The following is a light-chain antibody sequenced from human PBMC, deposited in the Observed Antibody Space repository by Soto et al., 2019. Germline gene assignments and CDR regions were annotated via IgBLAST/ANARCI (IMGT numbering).Light chain of an antibody. V-gene: IGKV1-5*03. CDR3: QQYINRWT. CDR1: QSNSTW. J-gene: IGKJ1*01. Sequence: DIQMTQSPSTLSASVGDRVTITCRASQSNSTWLAWYQQKPGKAPKLLIYKASSLESGVPSRFSGSGSGTEFTLTISSLQPDDSATYYCQQYINRWTFGQGTKVEIK. CDR2: KAS.